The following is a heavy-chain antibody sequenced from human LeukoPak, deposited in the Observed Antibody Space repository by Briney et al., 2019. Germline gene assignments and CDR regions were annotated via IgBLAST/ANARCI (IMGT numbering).Heavy chain of an antibody. CDR3: AKKRGSYDSSGPTDY. CDR1: GFHVRTSF. CDR2: IYGSGAST. V-gene: IGHV3-23*01. D-gene: IGHD3-22*01. J-gene: IGHJ4*02. Sequence: GGSLRLSCAASGFHVRTSFMSWVRQAPGKGLEWVSTIYGSGASTYYADSAKGRFTISRDNSKNTLYLQMNSLRAEDTAVYYCAKKRGSYDSSGPTDYWGQGTLVTVSS.